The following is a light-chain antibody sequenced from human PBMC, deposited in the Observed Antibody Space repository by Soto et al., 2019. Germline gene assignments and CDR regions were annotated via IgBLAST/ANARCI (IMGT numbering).Light chain of an antibody. CDR3: RQRSNWPG. J-gene: IGKJ4*02. CDR2: DAS. Sequence: EIVLTQSPAPLSLSPGERATLSCRASQSVSSYLAWYQQKPGQAPRLLLYDASNRATGIPARFSGSGSGTDFTLAISSLEPEDFAFYYCRQRSNWPGFGGGTKVEIK. V-gene: IGKV3-11*01. CDR1: QSVSSY.